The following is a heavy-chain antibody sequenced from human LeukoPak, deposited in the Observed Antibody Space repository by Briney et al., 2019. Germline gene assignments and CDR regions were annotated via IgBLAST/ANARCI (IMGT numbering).Heavy chain of an antibody. CDR1: GGSISSYY. CDR2: IYSSGSN. V-gene: IGHV4-4*07. D-gene: IGHD1-7*01. Sequence: SETLSLTCTVSGGSISSYYWGWVRQPAGKGLEWIGRIYSSGSNNYNPSLESRVTMSVDTSKNQFSLKLSSVTAADTAMYYCARDNELGRSFDYWGQGILVTVSS. J-gene: IGHJ4*02. CDR3: ARDNELGRSFDY.